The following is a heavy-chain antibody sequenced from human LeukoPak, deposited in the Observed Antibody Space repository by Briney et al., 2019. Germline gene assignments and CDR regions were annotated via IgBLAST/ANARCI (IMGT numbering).Heavy chain of an antibody. CDR1: GFTFSSYS. Sequence: PGGSLRLSCAASGFTFSSYSMNWVRQAPGKGLEWVSSISSSSSYIYYADSVKGRSTISRDNAKNSLYLQMNSLRAEDTAVYYCARAVRSTTFDYYGSGYPNWGQGTLVTVSS. D-gene: IGHD3-10*01. J-gene: IGHJ4*02. CDR2: ISSSSSYI. CDR3: ARAVRSTTFDYYGSGYPN. V-gene: IGHV3-21*01.